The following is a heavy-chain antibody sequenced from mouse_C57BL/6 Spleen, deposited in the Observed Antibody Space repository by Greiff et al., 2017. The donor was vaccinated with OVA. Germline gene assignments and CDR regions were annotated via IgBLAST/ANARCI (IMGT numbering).Heavy chain of an antibody. D-gene: IGHD1-1*01. V-gene: IGHV5-4*03. CDR1: GFTFSSYA. Sequence: EVKLMESGGGLVKPGGSLKLSCAASGFTFSSYAMSWVRQTPEKRLEWVATISDGGSYTYYPDNVKGRFTISRDNAKNNLNLQMRQLKSEDTAMYYCARGGSSYEDYAMDYWGQGTSVTVSS. CDR2: ISDGGSYT. CDR3: ARGGSSYEDYAMDY. J-gene: IGHJ4*01.